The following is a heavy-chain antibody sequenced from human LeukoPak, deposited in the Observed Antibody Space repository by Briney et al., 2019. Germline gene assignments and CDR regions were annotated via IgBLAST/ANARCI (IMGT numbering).Heavy chain of an antibody. Sequence: GGSLRLSCAASGFTFSSYAMSWVRQAPGKGLEWVSVIYRGGSTYYADSVKGRFTISRDNSKNTLYLQMNSLRAEDTAVYYCARGQVVVVAARARPAYYFDYWGQGTLVTVSS. J-gene: IGHJ4*02. CDR1: GFTFSSYA. CDR2: IYRGGST. CDR3: ARGQVVVVAARARPAYYFDY. D-gene: IGHD2-15*01. V-gene: IGHV3-53*01.